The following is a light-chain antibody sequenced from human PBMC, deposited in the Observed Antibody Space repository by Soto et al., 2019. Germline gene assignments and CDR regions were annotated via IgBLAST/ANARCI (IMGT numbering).Light chain of an antibody. Sequence: LVLTQSPSTLSLSPGERGSLSCGASQSVSSSYVAWYQHKPGLAPRLLIHDTSSRAIGIPDRLSGSKSGTNFTLTIRRMEPEDVVMYYCQQYGSSPITFGQGTRLEIK. J-gene: IGKJ5*01. V-gene: IGKV3D-20*01. CDR3: QQYGSSPIT. CDR1: QSVSSSY. CDR2: DTS.